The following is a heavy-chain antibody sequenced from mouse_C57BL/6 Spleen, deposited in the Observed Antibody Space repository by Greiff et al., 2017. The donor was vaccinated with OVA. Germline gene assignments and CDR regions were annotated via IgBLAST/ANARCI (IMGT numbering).Heavy chain of an antibody. D-gene: IGHD1-1*01. CDR3: ARGTVVSPPYYFDY. CDR2: IYPGDGDT. V-gene: IGHV1-80*01. CDR1: GYAFSSYW. J-gene: IGHJ2*01. Sequence: LQESGAELVKPGASVKISCKASGYAFSSYWMNWVKQRPGKGLEWIGQIYPGDGDTNYNGKFKGKATLTADKSSSTAYMQLSSLTSEDSAVYFCARGTVVSPPYYFDYWGQGTTLTVSS.